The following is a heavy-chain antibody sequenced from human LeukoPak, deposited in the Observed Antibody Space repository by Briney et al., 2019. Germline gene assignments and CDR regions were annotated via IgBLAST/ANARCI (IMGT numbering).Heavy chain of an antibody. CDR1: GGTFSIYA. D-gene: IGHD4-17*01. Sequence: SVKVSCKASGGTFSIYAISWVRQAPGQGLEWMGGIIPIFGTANYAQKFQGRVTITTDESTSTAYMELSSLRSEDTAVYYCARDRTGTTVTNYFDYWGQGTLVTVSS. CDR2: IIPIFGTA. J-gene: IGHJ4*02. CDR3: ARDRTGTTVTNYFDY. V-gene: IGHV1-69*05.